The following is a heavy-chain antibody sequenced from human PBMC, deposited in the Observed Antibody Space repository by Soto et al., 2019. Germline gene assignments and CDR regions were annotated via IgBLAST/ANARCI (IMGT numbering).Heavy chain of an antibody. Sequence: GGSLRLSCAASGFTFSSYGMHWVRQAPGKGLEWVAVISYDGSNKYYADSVKGRFTISRDNSKNTLYLQMNSLRAEDTAVYYCAKGYYDFWSGYLYYYYYMDVWGKGTTVTVSS. CDR2: ISYDGSNK. J-gene: IGHJ6*03. CDR3: AKGYYDFWSGYLYYYYYMDV. D-gene: IGHD3-3*01. V-gene: IGHV3-30*18. CDR1: GFTFSSYG.